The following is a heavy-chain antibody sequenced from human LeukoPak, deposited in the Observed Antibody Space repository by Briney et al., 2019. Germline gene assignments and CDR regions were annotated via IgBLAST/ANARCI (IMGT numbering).Heavy chain of an antibody. V-gene: IGHV4-61*01. D-gene: IGHD2-15*01. J-gene: IGHJ5*02. CDR2: IYYSGGT. Sequence: LETLSLTCTVSGGSVSSGSFYWSWIRQPPGKGLEWIGYIYYSGGTKYNPSLNSRVTISIDTSNNQFSLKLNSATAADTAVYYCARDDVPYSAWGQGTLVTVSS. CDR3: ARDDVPYSA. CDR1: GGSVSSGSFY.